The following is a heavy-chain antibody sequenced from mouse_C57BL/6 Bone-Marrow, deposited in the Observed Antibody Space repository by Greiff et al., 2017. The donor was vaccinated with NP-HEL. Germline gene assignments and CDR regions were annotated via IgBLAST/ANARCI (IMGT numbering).Heavy chain of an antibody. CDR3: ARWGLYYGSSYPCWYFDV. V-gene: IGHV1-85*01. D-gene: IGHD1-1*01. CDR1: GYTFTSYD. CDR2: IYPRDGST. J-gene: IGHJ1*03. Sequence: QVQLQQSGPELVKPGASVKLSCKASGYTFTSYDINWVKQRPGQGLEWIGWIYPRDGSTKYNEKFKGKATLTVDTSSSSAYMGLHSLTSEDSAVYFCARWGLYYGSSYPCWYFDVWGTGTTGTVSS.